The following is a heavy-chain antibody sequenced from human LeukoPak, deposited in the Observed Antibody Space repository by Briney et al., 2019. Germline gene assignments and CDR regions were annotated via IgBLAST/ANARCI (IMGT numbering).Heavy chain of an antibody. CDR3: ARLWSTDCSGGSCPHQPNY. D-gene: IGHD2-15*01. Sequence: SETLSLTCTVSGGSISSSSYYWGWIRQPPGKGLEWIGSIYYSGSTYYNPSLKSRVTISVDTSKNQFSLKLSSVTAADTAAYYCARLWSTDCSGGSCPHQPNYWGQGTLVTVSS. CDR1: GGSISSSSYY. V-gene: IGHV4-39*01. J-gene: IGHJ4*02. CDR2: IYYSGST.